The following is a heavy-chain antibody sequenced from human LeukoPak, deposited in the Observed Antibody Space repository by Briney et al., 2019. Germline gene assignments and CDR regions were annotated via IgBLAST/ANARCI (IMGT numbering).Heavy chain of an antibody. CDR3: ARQHPGNYGSGSYPFDY. D-gene: IGHD3-10*01. V-gene: IGHV1-3*01. J-gene: IGHJ4*02. CDR1: GYTFTSYA. CDR2: INAGNGNT. Sequence: ASVKVSCKASGYTFTSYAMHWVRQAPGQRLEWMGWINAGNGNTKYSQKFQGRVTITRDTSTSTAYMELRSLRSEDTAVYYCARQHPGNYGSGSYPFDYWGQGTLVTVSS.